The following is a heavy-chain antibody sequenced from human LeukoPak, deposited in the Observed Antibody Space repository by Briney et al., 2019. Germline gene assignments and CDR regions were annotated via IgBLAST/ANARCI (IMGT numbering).Heavy chain of an antibody. CDR1: GGSISSGSYY. Sequence: PSQTLSLTCTVSGGSISSGSYYWSWIRQPPGKGLEWIGRIYTSGSTNYNPSLKSRVTISVDTSKNQFSLKLSSVTAAATAVYYCARVSESCLDYWGQGTLVTVSS. CDR2: IYTSGST. D-gene: IGHD1-26*01. V-gene: IGHV4-61*02. J-gene: IGHJ4*02. CDR3: ARVSESCLDY.